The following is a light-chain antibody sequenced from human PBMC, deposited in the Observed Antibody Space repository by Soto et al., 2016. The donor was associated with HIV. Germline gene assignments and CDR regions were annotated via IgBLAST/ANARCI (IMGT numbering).Light chain of an antibody. Sequence: SYELTQPPSVSVSPGQTARITCSGDALPKQYAYWYQQKPGQAPVLVIYKDTERPSGIPEGFSGSSSGTTVTLTISGVQAEDEADYYCQSVDSSGTYVVFGGGTKL. V-gene: IGLV3-25*03. CDR1: ALPKQY. J-gene: IGLJ2*01. CDR3: QSVDSSGTYVV. CDR2: KDT.